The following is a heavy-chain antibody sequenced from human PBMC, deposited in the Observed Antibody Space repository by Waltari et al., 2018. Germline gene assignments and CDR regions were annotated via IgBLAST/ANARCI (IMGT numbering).Heavy chain of an antibody. CDR1: GFPFTSHW. D-gene: IGHD3-10*01. V-gene: IGHV3-74*01. CDR3: AHLFVIRTFDAFDI. CDR2: IRHDGSDT. Sequence: EVQLVESGGGLVQPGGSLRLSCAVSGFPFTSHWMHWVRQPPGKGLVWVSRIRHDGSDTNYADSVTGRFTISRDNAKNTLYLQMHSLRAEDTAVYYCAHLFVIRTFDAFDIWGQGTMVTVSS. J-gene: IGHJ3*02.